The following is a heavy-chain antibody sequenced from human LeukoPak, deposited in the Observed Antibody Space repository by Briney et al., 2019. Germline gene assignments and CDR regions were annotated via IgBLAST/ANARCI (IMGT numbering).Heavy chain of an antibody. Sequence: GGSLRLSCAASGFTFSSYAMSWVRQAPGQGLEWMGWISAYNGNTNYAQKLQGRVTMTTDTSTSTAYMELRSLRSDDTAVYYCARDRELEPYPTGPQSDAFDIWGQGTMVTVSS. CDR3: ARDRELEPYPTGPQSDAFDI. D-gene: IGHD1-1*01. CDR1: GFTFSSYA. V-gene: IGHV1-18*01. J-gene: IGHJ3*02. CDR2: ISAYNGNT.